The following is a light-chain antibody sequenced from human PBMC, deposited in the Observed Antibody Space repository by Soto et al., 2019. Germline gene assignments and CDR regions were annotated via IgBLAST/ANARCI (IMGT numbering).Light chain of an antibody. J-gene: IGKJ1*01. CDR3: QQYGSSSWT. CDR1: QSVSSSY. CDR2: GTS. Sequence: EVVLTQSPGTLSLSPGERATLSCRASQSVSSSYLAWYQQKPGKAPRLLIYGTSSRATGIPDRISGNGSGTDFTLIISRLEPEDFAVYYCQQYGSSSWTFGQGTKVDIK. V-gene: IGKV3-20*01.